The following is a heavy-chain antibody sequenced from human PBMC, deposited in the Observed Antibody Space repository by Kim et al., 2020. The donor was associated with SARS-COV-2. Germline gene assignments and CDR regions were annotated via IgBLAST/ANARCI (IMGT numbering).Heavy chain of an antibody. CDR3: VRDRLFYYYMDV. Sequence: SETLSLTCTVSGGSINSGDYYWTWIRQPPGKGLEWIGYIYYSGSTHYNPSLKSRITISIDTSKNQFSLDLSSVTAADTAVYYCVRDRLFYYYMDVWGDGTGVTVP. CDR2: IYYSGST. V-gene: IGHV4-30-4*01. CDR1: GGSINSGDYY. J-gene: IGHJ6*03.